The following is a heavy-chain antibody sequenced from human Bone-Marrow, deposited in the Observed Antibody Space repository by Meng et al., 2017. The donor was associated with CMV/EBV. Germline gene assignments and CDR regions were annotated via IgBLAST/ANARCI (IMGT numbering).Heavy chain of an antibody. V-gene: IGHV3-30*02. Sequence: GGSLRLSCAASGFTFSSYGMHWVRQAPGKGLEWVAFIRYDGSNKYYADSVKGRFTISRDNSKNTLYLQMNSLRAEDTAVYYCARGHPSSSGWYRDYWGQGTLVTVSS. CDR1: GFTFSSYG. J-gene: IGHJ4*02. D-gene: IGHD6-19*01. CDR2: IRYDGSNK. CDR3: ARGHPSSSGWYRDY.